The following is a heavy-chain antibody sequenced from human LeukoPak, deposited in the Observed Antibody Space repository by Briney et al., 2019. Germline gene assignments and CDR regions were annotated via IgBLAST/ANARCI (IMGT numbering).Heavy chain of an antibody. J-gene: IGHJ6*02. Sequence: PGGSLRLSCAASGFTFSSYGMHWVRQAPGKGLEWVAVISYDGSNKYYADSVKGRFTISRDNSKNTLYLQMNSLRAEDTAVYYCAKAAIDCSGGSCYSFGYYYGMDVWGQGTTVTVSS. CDR2: ISYDGSNK. CDR1: GFTFSSYG. CDR3: AKAAIDCSGGSCYSFGYYYGMDV. D-gene: IGHD2-15*01. V-gene: IGHV3-30*18.